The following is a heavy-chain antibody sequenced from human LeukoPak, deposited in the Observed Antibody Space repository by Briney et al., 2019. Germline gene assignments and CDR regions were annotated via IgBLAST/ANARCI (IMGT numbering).Heavy chain of an antibody. CDR3: ARSIVVVPAATRWVIYYYYYMDV. V-gene: IGHV4-34*01. CDR1: GGSFSGYY. D-gene: IGHD2-2*01. Sequence: PSETLSLTCAVYGGSFSGYYWSWIRQPPGKGLEWIGEINHSGSTNYNPSLKSRVTISVDTSKNQFSLKLSSVTAADTAVYYCARSIVVVPAATRWVIYYYYYMDVWGKGTTVTVSS. CDR2: INHSGST. J-gene: IGHJ6*03.